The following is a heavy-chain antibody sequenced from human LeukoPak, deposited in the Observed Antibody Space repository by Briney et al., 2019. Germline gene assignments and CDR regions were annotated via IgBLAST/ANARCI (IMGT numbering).Heavy chain of an antibody. Sequence: SETLSLTCAVYGGSFSGYYWSWIRQPSGKGLEWIGEINHSGSTNYNPSLKSRVTISVDTSKNQFSLKLSSVTAADTAVYYCARGPRRGYSGYDSTPRYGMDVWGKGTTVTVSS. D-gene: IGHD5-12*01. CDR2: INHSGST. V-gene: IGHV4-34*01. J-gene: IGHJ6*04. CDR1: GGSFSGYY. CDR3: ARGPRRGYSGYDSTPRYGMDV.